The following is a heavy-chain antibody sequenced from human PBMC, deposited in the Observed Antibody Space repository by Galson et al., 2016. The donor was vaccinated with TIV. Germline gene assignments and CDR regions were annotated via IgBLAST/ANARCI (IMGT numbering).Heavy chain of an antibody. CDR1: GGSFSSHV. V-gene: IGHV1-69*01. Sequence: SCKASGGSFSSHVFSWVRQAPGQGLEWMGGIIPLFSTANYAQKFQGRVTITADESTSTAYMELSRLRSEDTAIYYCATDRNTAMDTYYYYYGVDVWGQGTTVTVSS. CDR2: IIPLFSTA. CDR3: ATDRNTAMDTYYYYYGVDV. J-gene: IGHJ6*02. D-gene: IGHD5-18*01.